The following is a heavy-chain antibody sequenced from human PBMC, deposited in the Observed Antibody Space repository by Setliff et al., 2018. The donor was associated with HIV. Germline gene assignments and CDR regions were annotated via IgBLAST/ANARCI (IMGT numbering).Heavy chain of an antibody. Sequence: TSETRSLTCTVSGPSINIHYWSWIRQSPGKGFEWIGYIYSTGSTNYNPSLQSRVTISMVASRNKFSLKVTSVTAADTAVYYCAKGAGFYGDYTFDHWGQGRQVTVSS. CDR2: IYSTGST. D-gene: IGHD4-17*01. CDR3: AKGAGFYGDYTFDH. CDR1: GPSINIHY. V-gene: IGHV4-59*11. J-gene: IGHJ4*02.